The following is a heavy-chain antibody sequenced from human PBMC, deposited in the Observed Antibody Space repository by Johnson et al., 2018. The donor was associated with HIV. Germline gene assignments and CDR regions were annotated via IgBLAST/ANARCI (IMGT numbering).Heavy chain of an antibody. CDR3: ARALAYGDIVLVSAFDI. J-gene: IGHJ3*02. D-gene: IGHD2-8*02. CDR2: IGTAGNT. Sequence: VQLVESGGGLVQPGGSLRLSCAASGFTFSSYDMHWVRQATGKGLEWVSAIGTAGNTYFPGSVKGRFPLSRENAKNSLYLQMNSLRAEDTALYYCARALAYGDIVLVSAFDIWGQGTMVTVSS. V-gene: IGHV3-13*01. CDR1: GFTFSSYD.